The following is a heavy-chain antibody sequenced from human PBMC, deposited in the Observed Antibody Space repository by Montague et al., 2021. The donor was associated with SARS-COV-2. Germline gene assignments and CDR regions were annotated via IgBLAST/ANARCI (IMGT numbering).Heavy chain of an antibody. CDR2: IYYSGTT. V-gene: IGHV4-39*01. Sequence: SETLSLTCTVSGGSISSSNYYWGWIRQPPGKGLEWIGSIYYSGTTYYNPSLQSRVTISVDTSKKQFSLKLSSVTAADTAVYYCARGTYTSGWFQQFDYWGQGTTVTVSS. D-gene: IGHD6-19*01. CDR1: GGSISSSNYY. J-gene: IGHJ4*03. CDR3: ARGTYTSGWFQQFDY.